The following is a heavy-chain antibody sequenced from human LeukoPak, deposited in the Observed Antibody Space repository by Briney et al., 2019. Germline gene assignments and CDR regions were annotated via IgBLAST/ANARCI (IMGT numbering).Heavy chain of an antibody. Sequence: GGSLRLSCAASGFTFSSYGMNWVRQAPGKGLEWVSYISSSSSTIYYADSVKGRFTISRDNAKNSLYLQMNSLRAEGTAVYYCAREGSSGYLDYDAFDIWGQGAMVTVSS. J-gene: IGHJ3*02. CDR2: ISSSSSTI. CDR1: GFTFSSYG. D-gene: IGHD3-22*01. V-gene: IGHV3-48*01. CDR3: AREGSSGYLDYDAFDI.